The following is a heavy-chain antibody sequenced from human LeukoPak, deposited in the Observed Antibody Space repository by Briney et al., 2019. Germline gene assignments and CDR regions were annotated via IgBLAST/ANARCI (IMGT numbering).Heavy chain of an antibody. CDR1: GFTFSSYA. D-gene: IGHD2-2*01. CDR2: ISYDGSNK. V-gene: IGHV3-30*04. Sequence: GRSLRLSCAASGFTFSSYAMHWVRQAPGKGLEWVAVISYDGSNKYYVDSVKGRFTISRDNSKNTLYLQMNSLRAEDTAVYYCARDIDPTGLVPAAMPGYWGQGTLVTVSS. J-gene: IGHJ4*02. CDR3: ARDIDPTGLVPAAMPGY.